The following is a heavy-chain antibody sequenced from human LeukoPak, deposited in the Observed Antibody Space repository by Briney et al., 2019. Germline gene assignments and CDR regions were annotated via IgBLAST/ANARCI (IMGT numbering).Heavy chain of an antibody. Sequence: SQTLSLTCPVSSGSISSGVYYWSWIRQHPGKGLEWIGYIYYSGSTYYNPSLKSRVTISVDTSKNQFSLKLSSVTAADTAVYYCAREVGGYFNGWGQGTLVTVSS. J-gene: IGHJ4*02. V-gene: IGHV4-31*03. CDR2: IYYSGST. D-gene: IGHD2-15*01. CDR3: AREVGGYFNG. CDR1: SGSISSGVYY.